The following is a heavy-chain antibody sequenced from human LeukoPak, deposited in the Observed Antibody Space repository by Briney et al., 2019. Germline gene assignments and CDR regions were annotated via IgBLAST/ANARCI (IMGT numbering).Heavy chain of an antibody. Sequence: GASVKVSCKASGYTFTSYDINWVRQATGQGLEWMGWMNPNSGNTGYAQKFQGRVTMTRNTSISTAYMELSSLRSEDTAVYYCARGVGYCSGGSCYYWFDPWGQGTLVTVSS. CDR3: ARGVGYCSGGSCYYWFDP. J-gene: IGHJ5*02. CDR2: MNPNSGNT. CDR1: GYTFTSYD. V-gene: IGHV1-8*01. D-gene: IGHD2-15*01.